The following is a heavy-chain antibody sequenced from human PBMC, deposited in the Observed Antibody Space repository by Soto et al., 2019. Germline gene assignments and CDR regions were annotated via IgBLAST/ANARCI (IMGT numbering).Heavy chain of an antibody. CDR2: ISSSGNSI. CDR1: GFSFSSNA. CDR3: ASEPAGIVVIPSAVDRVDY. Sequence: EVQLLESGGGLVQPGGSLRLSCAASGFSFSSNAMSWVRQAPGKGLEWVSGISSSGNSIYYADSVKGRFTISRDNSKNTLYLQMNSLRAEDTAVYFCASEPAGIVVIPSAVDRVDYWGHGTLVSVSS. J-gene: IGHJ4*01. D-gene: IGHD2-21*01. V-gene: IGHV3-23*01.